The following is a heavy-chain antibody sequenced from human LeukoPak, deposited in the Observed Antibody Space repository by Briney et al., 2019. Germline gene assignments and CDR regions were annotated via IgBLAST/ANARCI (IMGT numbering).Heavy chain of an antibody. J-gene: IGHJ4*02. D-gene: IGHD3-10*01. CDR1: GYTFTDSY. Sequence: GASVKVSSKPSGYTFTDSYIHWVRQAPGVGLQWMGWISPNNGDTKYAEDFQDRVTMTRDTSISTAYMELTGLTPDDTAVYYCVRSPIGASAYWGRGTLVTVSS. CDR3: VRSPIGASAY. CDR2: ISPNNGDT. V-gene: IGHV1-2*02.